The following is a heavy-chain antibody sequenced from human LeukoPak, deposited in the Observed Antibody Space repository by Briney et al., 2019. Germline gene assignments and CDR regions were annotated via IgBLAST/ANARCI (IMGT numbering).Heavy chain of an antibody. CDR3: AIFDFLFGEIDNWFDP. CDR2: IYPGDSDT. V-gene: IGHV5-51*01. D-gene: IGHD3-16*01. J-gene: IGHJ5*02. Sequence: GESLKISCKGSGYSFSDYWIGWVRQMPGKGREWMGIIYPGDSDTGYSPSFQGQVTISADKSISTAYLQWSSLKASDTAMYYCAIFDFLFGEIDNWFDPWGQGTQVTVSS. CDR1: GYSFSDYW.